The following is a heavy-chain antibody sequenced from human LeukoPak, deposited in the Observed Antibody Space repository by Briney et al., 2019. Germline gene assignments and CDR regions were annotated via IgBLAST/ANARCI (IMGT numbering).Heavy chain of an antibody. CDR3: AREDTAMVSGGTYNWFDP. Sequence: GGSLRLSCAASGFTFSSYWMHWVRRAPGKGLVWVSRMNGDGSSTRYADSVKGRFTISRDNAKNTLYLQMNSLRAEDTAVYYCAREDTAMVSGGTYNWFDPWGQGTLVSVSS. D-gene: IGHD5-18*01. CDR2: MNGDGSST. CDR1: GFTFSSYW. J-gene: IGHJ5*02. V-gene: IGHV3-74*01.